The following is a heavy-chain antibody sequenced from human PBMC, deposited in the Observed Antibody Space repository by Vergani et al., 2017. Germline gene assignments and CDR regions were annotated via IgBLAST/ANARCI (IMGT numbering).Heavy chain of an antibody. V-gene: IGHV3-30*18. CDR3: AKDGGKEGFRWLVTYYFDY. J-gene: IGHJ4*02. CDR1: GFTFSSYG. Sequence: QVQLVESGGGVVQPGRSLRLSCAASGFTFSSYGMHWVRQAPGKGLEWVAVISYDGSNKYYADSVKGRFTISRDNSKNTLYLQMNSLRAEDTAVYYCAKDGGKEGFRWLVTYYFDYWGQGTLVTVSS. D-gene: IGHD6-19*01. CDR2: ISYDGSNK.